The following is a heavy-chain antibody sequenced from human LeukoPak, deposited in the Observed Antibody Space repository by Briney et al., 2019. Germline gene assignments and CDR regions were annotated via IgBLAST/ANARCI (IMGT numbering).Heavy chain of an antibody. CDR1: GGSISSGGHY. J-gene: IGHJ5*02. Sequence: PSQTLSLTCTVSGGSISSGGHYWSWIRQPPGKGLEWIGYVYQSGITYYSPSLKSRVTISADRSKNQFSLELSSVTAADTAVYYCAREPYCSSTSCYWENWFDPWGQGTLVTVSS. CDR2: VYQSGIT. V-gene: IGHV4-30-2*01. D-gene: IGHD2-2*01. CDR3: AREPYCSSTSCYWENWFDP.